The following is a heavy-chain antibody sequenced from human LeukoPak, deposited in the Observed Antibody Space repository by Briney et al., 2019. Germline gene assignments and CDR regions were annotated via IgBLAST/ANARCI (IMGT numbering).Heavy chain of an antibody. CDR3: ARDLYSGFRNWFDP. D-gene: IGHD5-12*01. V-gene: IGHV3-21*01. Sequence: PGGSLRLSCAASGFTFSSYAMNWVRQAPGKGLEWVSSISSSSSYIYYADSVKGRFTISRDNAKNSLYLQMNSLRAEDTAVYYCARDLYSGFRNWFDPWGQGTLVTVSS. CDR2: ISSSSSYI. J-gene: IGHJ5*02. CDR1: GFTFSSYA.